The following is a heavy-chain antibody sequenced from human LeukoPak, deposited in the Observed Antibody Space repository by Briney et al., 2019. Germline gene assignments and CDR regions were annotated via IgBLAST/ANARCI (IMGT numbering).Heavy chain of an antibody. J-gene: IGHJ5*02. CDR3: ARSFSPSSSWYGLNWFDP. CDR2: KYYSGST. Sequence: PSETLSLTCTVSGGSIGSSSYYWDWIRQPPGKGLEWIGRKYYSGSTSYNPSLKSRVTISVDTSKNQFSLKLSSVTAADTAVYYCARSFSPSSSWYGLNWFDPWGQGTLVTVSS. V-gene: IGHV4-39*07. D-gene: IGHD6-13*01. CDR1: GGSIGSSSYY.